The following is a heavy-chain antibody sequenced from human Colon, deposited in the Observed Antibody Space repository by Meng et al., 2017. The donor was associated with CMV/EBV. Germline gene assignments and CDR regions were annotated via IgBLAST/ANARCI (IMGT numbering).Heavy chain of an antibody. J-gene: IGHJ4*02. Sequence: GESLKISCAAAGFTVTTNYMTWVRQAPGKGLEWVSVIYTGGATYYADSVKGRFTISRDDSKNTLFLQMHSLRTDDAAMYYCARGTYTFYYFDYWGQGTLVTVSS. CDR2: IYTGGAT. D-gene: IGHD4-11*01. CDR1: GFTVTTNY. CDR3: ARGTYTFYYFDY. V-gene: IGHV3-66*02.